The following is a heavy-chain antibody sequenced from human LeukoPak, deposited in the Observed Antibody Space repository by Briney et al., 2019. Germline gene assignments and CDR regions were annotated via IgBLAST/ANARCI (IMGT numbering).Heavy chain of an antibody. CDR2: IYYSGST. V-gene: IGHV4-39*01. Sequence: PSETLSLTCTVSGGSISSSTYYWGWTRQPPGKGLEWIGSIYYSGSTYYNPSLKSRVTISVDTSKNQFSLKLSSVTAADTAVYYCARRTPFNGSGNYEYYFDYWGQGTLVTVSS. CDR1: GGSISSSTYY. J-gene: IGHJ4*02. D-gene: IGHD3-10*01. CDR3: ARRTPFNGSGNYEYYFDY.